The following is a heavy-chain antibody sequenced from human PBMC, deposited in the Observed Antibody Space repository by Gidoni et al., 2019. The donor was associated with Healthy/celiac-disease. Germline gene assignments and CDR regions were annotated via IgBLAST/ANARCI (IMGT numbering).Heavy chain of an antibody. Sequence: EVQLVQSGAEVKKPGESLKISCRGSGYSFTSYWIGWVRQMPGKGLEWMGIIYPGDSDTRYSPSFQGQVTISADKSISTAYLQWSSLKASDTAMYYCARTMTTVTTTYYGMDVWGQGTTVTVSS. CDR3: ARTMTTVTTTYYGMDV. CDR1: GYSFTSYW. CDR2: IYPGDSDT. J-gene: IGHJ6*02. D-gene: IGHD4-17*01. V-gene: IGHV5-51*01.